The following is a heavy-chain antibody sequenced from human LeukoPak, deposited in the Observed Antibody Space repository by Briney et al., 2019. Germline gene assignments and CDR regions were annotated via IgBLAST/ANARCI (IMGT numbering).Heavy chain of an antibody. Sequence: PGRSLRLSCAASGFTFSSYAMPWVRQAPGKGLEWVAVISYDGSNKYYADSVKGRFTISRDNSKNTLYLQMNSLRAEDTAVYYCAREQGGSSFDYWGQGTLVTVSS. CDR1: GFTFSSYA. CDR3: AREQGGSSFDY. V-gene: IGHV3-30-3*01. CDR2: ISYDGSNK. D-gene: IGHD6-6*01. J-gene: IGHJ4*02.